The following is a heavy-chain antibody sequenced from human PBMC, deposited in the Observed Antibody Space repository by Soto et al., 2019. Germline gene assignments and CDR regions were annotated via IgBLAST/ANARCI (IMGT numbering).Heavy chain of an antibody. CDR2: IIPIFGTA. Sequence: GPSVKVSCKASGGTFSSYAISWVRQAPGQGLEWMGGIIPIFGTANYAQKFQGRVTITADESTSTAYMELSSLRSEDTAVYYCASEWVDYSILNWFHPWCQGTLVTVSS. J-gene: IGHJ5*02. CDR1: GGTFSSYA. V-gene: IGHV1-69*13. D-gene: IGHD4-4*01. CDR3: ASEWVDYSILNWFHP.